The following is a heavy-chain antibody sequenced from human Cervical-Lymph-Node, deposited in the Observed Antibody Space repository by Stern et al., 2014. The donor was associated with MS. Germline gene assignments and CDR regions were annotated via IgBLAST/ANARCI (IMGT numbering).Heavy chain of an antibody. D-gene: IGHD2-15*01. V-gene: IGHV3-33*01. J-gene: IGHJ4*02. Sequence: VQLVQSGGGVVQPGRSLRLSCAASGFSFSDYGIHWVRQAPGKGLEWVAVIWFDGSNKYYAESVKGRFTISRDNSKNTVYLQMNGLRAEDTAVYYCARDYCNGGSCYYIDYWGQGTLVIVSS. CDR3: ARDYCNGGSCYYIDY. CDR2: IWFDGSNK. CDR1: GFSFSDYG.